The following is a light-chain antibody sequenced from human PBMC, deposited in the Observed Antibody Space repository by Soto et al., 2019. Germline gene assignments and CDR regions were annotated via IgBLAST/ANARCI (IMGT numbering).Light chain of an antibody. J-gene: IGLJ2*01. CDR3: AAWDDSLSGLV. V-gene: IGLV1-44*01. Sequence: QSVLTQPPSASGAPGQRVTISCSGGSSNIGRNTVNWYQQLPGTAPKLLIYGNNQRPSGVPDRFSGSKSGTSASLAISGLQSEDEADYYCAAWDDSLSGLVFGGGTQLTV. CDR2: GNN. CDR1: SSNIGRNT.